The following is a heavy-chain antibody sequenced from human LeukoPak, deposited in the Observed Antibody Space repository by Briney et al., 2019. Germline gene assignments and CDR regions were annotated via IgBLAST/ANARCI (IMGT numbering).Heavy chain of an antibody. D-gene: IGHD6-13*01. CDR3: ARRGGSSWSSFDF. J-gene: IGHJ4*02. CDR1: GFIFQNYA. Sequence: GGSLRLSCAASGFIFQNYAMNWVRQAPGKGLEWVSGISGFGGSTYYAASVKGRFAISRDNSGNALLLQLTNLRVEDSAVYFCARRGGSSWSSFDFWGQGTLVGVSS. CDR2: ISGFGGST. V-gene: IGHV3-23*01.